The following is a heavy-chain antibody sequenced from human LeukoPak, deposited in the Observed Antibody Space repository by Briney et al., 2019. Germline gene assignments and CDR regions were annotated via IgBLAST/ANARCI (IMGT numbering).Heavy chain of an antibody. CDR3: ARGLFGVVIHNWFDP. CDR2: MWYDGIRK. V-gene: IGHV3-33*01. D-gene: IGHD3-3*01. J-gene: IGHJ5*02. CDR1: GFTFSSHG. Sequence: PGGSLRLSCAASGFTFSSHGFHWVRQAPGKGLEWVAVMWYDGIRKYYADSVKDRFTISRDNSKNTLYLQMNSLRTEDTAVYYCARGLFGVVIHNWFDPWGQGTLVTVSS.